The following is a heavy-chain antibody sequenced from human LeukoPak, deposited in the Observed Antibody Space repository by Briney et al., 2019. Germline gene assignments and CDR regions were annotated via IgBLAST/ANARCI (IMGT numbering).Heavy chain of an antibody. CDR1: GGSFSGYY. J-gene: IGHJ4*02. D-gene: IGHD4-17*01. Sequence: SETLSLTCAVYGGSFSGYYWSWIRQPPGKGLEWIGEINHSGSTNYNPSLKSRVTISVDTSKNQFSLKLSSVTAADTAVYYCARNSGDAQLYYFDYWGQGTLVTVSS. V-gene: IGHV4-34*01. CDR3: ARNSGDAQLYYFDY. CDR2: INHSGST.